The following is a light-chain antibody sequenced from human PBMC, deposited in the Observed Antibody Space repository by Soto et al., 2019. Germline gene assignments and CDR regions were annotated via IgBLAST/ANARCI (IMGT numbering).Light chain of an antibody. CDR3: QQYNNT. CDR2: KAS. Sequence: DIQMTQSPSTLSASVGDRVTITCRASQSISNWLAWYQQKPGKAPKLMIYKASSLESGVPSRFSGSGSGTEFTLTISSRQPEDFAPYYCQQYNNTFGGGTKVEIK. CDR1: QSISNW. V-gene: IGKV1-5*03. J-gene: IGKJ4*01.